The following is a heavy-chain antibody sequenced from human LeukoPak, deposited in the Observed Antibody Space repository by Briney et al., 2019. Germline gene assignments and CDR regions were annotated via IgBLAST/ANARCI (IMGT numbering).Heavy chain of an antibody. CDR3: ARSDIPYSSSWLPGYYYYGMDV. Sequence: ASVKVSCKASGFTFTSYDINWVRQASGQGLEWMGWMNPNNGNTGYAQKFQGRVTMTRDTSISTAYMELRGLRSDDTAVYYCARSDIPYSSSWLPGYYYYGMDVWGQGTTVTVSS. CDR1: GFTFTSYD. V-gene: IGHV1-8*01. CDR2: MNPNNGNT. D-gene: IGHD6-13*01. J-gene: IGHJ6*02.